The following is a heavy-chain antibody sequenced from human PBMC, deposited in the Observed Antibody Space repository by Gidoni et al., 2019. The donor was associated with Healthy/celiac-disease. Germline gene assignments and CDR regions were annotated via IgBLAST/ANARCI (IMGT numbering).Heavy chain of an antibody. V-gene: IGHV3-23*01. CDR1: GFTFSSYA. J-gene: IGHJ4*02. CDR3: AKGGYCTGGVCSNELFDY. Sequence: EVQLLESGGGLVQPGGSLRLSCAASGFTFSSYAMSWVRQAPGKGLEWVSAISGSGGSTYYADSVKGRFTISRDNSKNTLYLQMNSLRAEDTAVYYCAKGGYCTGGVCSNELFDYWGQGTLVTVSS. D-gene: IGHD2-8*02. CDR2: ISGSGGST.